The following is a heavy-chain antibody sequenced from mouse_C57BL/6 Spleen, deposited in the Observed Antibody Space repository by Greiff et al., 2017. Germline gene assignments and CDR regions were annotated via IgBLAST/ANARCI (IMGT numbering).Heavy chain of an antibody. D-gene: IGHD1-1*01. CDR3: ARPITTVVAPFAY. Sequence: DVQLQESGGDLVKPGGSLKLSCAASGFTFSSYGMSWVRQPPDKRLAWVATISSGGSYTYYPDSVKGRFTISRDNAKNTLYLQMSSLKSEDTAMYYGARPITTVVAPFAYWGQGTLVTVSA. J-gene: IGHJ3*01. V-gene: IGHV5-6*01. CDR2: ISSGGSYT. CDR1: GFTFSSYG.